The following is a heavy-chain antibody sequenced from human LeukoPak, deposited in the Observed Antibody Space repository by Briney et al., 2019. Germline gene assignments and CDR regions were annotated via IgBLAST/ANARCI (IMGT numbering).Heavy chain of an antibody. D-gene: IGHD6-19*01. CDR1: VLTSCSYC. V-gene: IGHV3-7*01. J-gene: IGHJ4*02. CDR2: IKHDGSEK. Sequence: GGSLRLSCAASVLTSCSYCMSGGRQAPGRGLEWVAKIKHDGSEKYYVDSVKGRFTISRDNAKNSLYLQMNSLRAEDTAVYYCARDRGSSGWYEFDYWGQGTLVTVSS. CDR3: ARDRGSSGWYEFDY.